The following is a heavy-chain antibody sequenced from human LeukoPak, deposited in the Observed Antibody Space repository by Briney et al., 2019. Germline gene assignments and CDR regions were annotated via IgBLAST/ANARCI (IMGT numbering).Heavy chain of an antibody. D-gene: IGHD6-19*01. CDR3: ASFRITVAGRTGLDY. CDR2: IKQDGSEK. J-gene: IGHJ4*02. Sequence: TGGSLRLSCAASGFTFSNYWMSWVRQAPGKGLEWVANIKQDGSEKYYVDSVKGRFTISRDNAKNSLYLQMNSLRAEDTALYYCASFRITVAGRTGLDYWVQGTLVTVSS. CDR1: GFTFSNYW. V-gene: IGHV3-7*01.